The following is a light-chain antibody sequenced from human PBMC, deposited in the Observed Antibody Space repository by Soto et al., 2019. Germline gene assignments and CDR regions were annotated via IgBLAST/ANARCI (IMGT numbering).Light chain of an antibody. CDR2: SVS. CDR3: ISYTGSRSYV. J-gene: IGLJ1*01. V-gene: IGLV2-14*01. Sequence: QSVLAQPASVSGSPGQSITISCSGTSSDIGAYDHVAWFQQFPGKTSKLVIYSVSNRPSGVSYRFSGSKSGNTASLTISGLQADDEADYYCISYTGSRSYVCGPGTKVTVL. CDR1: SSDIGAYDH.